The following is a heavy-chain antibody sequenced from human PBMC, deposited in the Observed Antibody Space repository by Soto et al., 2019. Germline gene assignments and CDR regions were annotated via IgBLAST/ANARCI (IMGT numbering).Heavy chain of an antibody. V-gene: IGHV4-59*01. J-gene: IGHJ4*02. CDR3: ARALLSGSGNYPLDY. CDR1: SDSISSSY. Sequence: QSLTCAVSSDSISSSYWTWIRQPPGKGLEWIGYIYYRGTTNYNPSPKSRVTISVDTSKNHFSLNLRSVTAADTAVYYCARALLSGSGNYPLDYWGQGNLVTVSS. CDR2: IYYRGTT. D-gene: IGHD3-10*01.